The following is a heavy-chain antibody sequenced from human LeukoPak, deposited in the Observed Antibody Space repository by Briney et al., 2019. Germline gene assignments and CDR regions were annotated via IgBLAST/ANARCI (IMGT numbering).Heavy chain of an antibody. J-gene: IGHJ6*02. D-gene: IGHD4-17*01. V-gene: IGHV1-69*13. CDR1: GGTFSSYA. CDR2: IIPIFGTA. Sequence: SVKVSCKASGGTFSSYAISWVRQAPGQGLEWMGGIIPIFGTANYAQKFQGRVTITADESTSTAYMELSSLRSEDTAVYYCARSKLTVTTSLGYYYYGMDVWGQGTTVTVSS. CDR3: ARSKLTVTTSLGYYYYGMDV.